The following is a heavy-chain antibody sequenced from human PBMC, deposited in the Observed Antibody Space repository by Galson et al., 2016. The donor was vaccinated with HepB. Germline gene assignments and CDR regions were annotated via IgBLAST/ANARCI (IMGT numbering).Heavy chain of an antibody. V-gene: IGHV3-66*01. J-gene: IGHJ5*02. D-gene: IGHD2-15*01. Sequence: LRLSCAASGFTVSNNYMRWVRQAPGKGLEWVSLIYSGGSTYYADSVKGRFTISRDSSKNTLYLQVNSLRAEDTAVYYCARNRHCSGGSCYGAWGQGTLVTVSS. CDR3: ARNRHCSGGSCYGA. CDR2: IYSGGST. CDR1: GFTVSNNY.